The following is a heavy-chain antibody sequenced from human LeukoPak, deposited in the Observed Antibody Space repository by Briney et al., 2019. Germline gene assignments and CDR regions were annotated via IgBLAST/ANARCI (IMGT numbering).Heavy chain of an antibody. CDR1: GGSISSSSYY. Sequence: SETLSLTCTVSGGSISSSSYYWGWIRQPPGKGLEWIGSIYYSGSAYYIPSLKSRVTISVDTSKNQFSLYLSSVTAADTAVYYCATRRSGGWNFDYWGRGTLVTVSS. J-gene: IGHJ4*02. V-gene: IGHV4-39*01. CDR3: ATRRSGGWNFDY. D-gene: IGHD2-15*01. CDR2: IYYSGSA.